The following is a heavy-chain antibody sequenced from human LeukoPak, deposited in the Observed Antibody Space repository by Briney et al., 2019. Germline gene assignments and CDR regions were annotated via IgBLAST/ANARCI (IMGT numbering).Heavy chain of an antibody. Sequence: GGSLRLSCAASGFTFSEYYMSWIRQAPGKGLEGVSYINPGSTTIYYAHSVKGRFTISRDNAKNSLYLQRNNLRAEDRAIYYCARDSPKNFYYYGMDVWGQGTTVTVSS. CDR3: ARDSPKNFYYYGMDV. V-gene: IGHV3-11*01. J-gene: IGHJ6*02. CDR1: GFTFSEYY. CDR2: INPGSTTI.